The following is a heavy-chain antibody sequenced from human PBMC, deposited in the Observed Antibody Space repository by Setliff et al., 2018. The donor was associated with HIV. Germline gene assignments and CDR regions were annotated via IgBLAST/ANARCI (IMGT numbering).Heavy chain of an antibody. V-gene: IGHV1-2*06. CDR1: GYTFTGYY. J-gene: IGHJ5*02. CDR3: ARGRPSSMVRGVIIGP. CDR2: INPNSGGT. D-gene: IGHD3-10*01. Sequence: ASVKVSCKASGYTFTGYYMHWVRQAPGQGLEWVGRINPNSGGTNYAQKFQGRVTMTRDTSISTAYMELSRLRSDDTAVYYCARGRPSSMVRGVIIGPWGQGTLVTVSS.